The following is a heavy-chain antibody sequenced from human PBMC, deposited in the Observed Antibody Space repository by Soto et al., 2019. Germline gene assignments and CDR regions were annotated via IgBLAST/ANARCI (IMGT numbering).Heavy chain of an antibody. Sequence: ASVKVSCKASGGTFSSYTISWVRQAPGQGPEWMGRIIPILGIANYAQKFQGRVTITADKSTSTAYMELSSLRSADTAVYYCARAHDYGDQSFDYWGQGTLVTVSS. V-gene: IGHV1-69*02. J-gene: IGHJ4*02. CDR3: ARAHDYGDQSFDY. CDR2: IIPILGIA. D-gene: IGHD4-17*01. CDR1: GGTFSSYT.